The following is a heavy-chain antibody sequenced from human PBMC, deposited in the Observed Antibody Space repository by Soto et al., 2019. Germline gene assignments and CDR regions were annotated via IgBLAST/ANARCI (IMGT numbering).Heavy chain of an antibody. V-gene: IGHV4-31*03. CDR3: ARDRRGGNAGWYFDL. Sequence: QVQLQESGPGLVKPSQTLSLTCTVSGGSISSGGYYWSWIRQHPGKGLEWIGYIYYSGSTYYNPSLKSRVTLSVDTSKNQSALKLSSVTAADTAVYYCARDRRGGNAGWYFDLWGRGTLVTVSS. CDR2: IYYSGST. J-gene: IGHJ2*01. CDR1: GGSISSGGYY. D-gene: IGHD2-15*01.